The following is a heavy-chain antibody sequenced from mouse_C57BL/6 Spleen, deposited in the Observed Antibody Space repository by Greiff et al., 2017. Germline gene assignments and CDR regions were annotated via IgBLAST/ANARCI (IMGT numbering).Heavy chain of an antibody. CDR1: GFTFSSYA. V-gene: IGHV5-4*01. J-gene: IGHJ1*03. Sequence: DVKLVESGGGLVKPGGSLKLSCAASGFTFSSYAMSWVRQTPEKRLEWVATISDGGSYTYYPENVKGRFTISRDNAKNNLYLQMSHLKSEDTAMYYCAREELLGPSWYFDVWGTGTTVTVSS. CDR3: AREELLGPSWYFDV. D-gene: IGHD4-1*01. CDR2: ISDGGSYT.